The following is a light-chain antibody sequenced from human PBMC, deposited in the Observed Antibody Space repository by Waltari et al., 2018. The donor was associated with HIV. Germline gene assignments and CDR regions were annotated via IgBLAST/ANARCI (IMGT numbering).Light chain of an antibody. Sequence: QSALTQPASVSGSPGQSITLSCTGTSSDVGVYHYVSGYQQHPRNAPKPMIYDVTTRPSGVSNRCSGSKSGNTASLTISGLQAEDEADYYCCSYAGSSTFAVFGGGTKLTVL. CDR2: DVT. CDR3: CSYAGSSTFAV. CDR1: SSDVGVYHY. J-gene: IGLJ2*01. V-gene: IGLV2-23*02.